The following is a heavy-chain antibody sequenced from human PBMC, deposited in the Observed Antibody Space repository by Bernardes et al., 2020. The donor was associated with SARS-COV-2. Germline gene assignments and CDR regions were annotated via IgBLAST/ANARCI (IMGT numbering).Heavy chain of an antibody. D-gene: IGHD1-26*01. CDR2: INHSGST. CDR3: ARGAVGSSLNYFDY. Sequence: SETLSLTCAVSGVSFSGYYWSWIRQPPGKGLEWIGEINHSGSTSYNPSLKSRVTMSVDTSKNQFSLKVNSVTAADTAVYYCARGAVGSSLNYFDYWGQGTLVTVSS. V-gene: IGHV4-34*01. CDR1: GVSFSGYY. J-gene: IGHJ4*02.